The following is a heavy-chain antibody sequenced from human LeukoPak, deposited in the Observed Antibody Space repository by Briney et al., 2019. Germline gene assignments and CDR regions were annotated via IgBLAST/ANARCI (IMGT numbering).Heavy chain of an antibody. J-gene: IGHJ3*02. V-gene: IGHV4-61*01. CDR3: ARDSSGWYVGDAFDI. D-gene: IGHD6-19*01. CDR2: IYYSGST. CDR1: GGSVSSGSYY. Sequence: PSETLSLTCTVSGGSVSSGSYYWSWIRQPPGKGLEWIGYIYYSGSTNYNPSLKSRVTISVDTSKHQFSLKLSSVTAADTAVYYCARDSSGWYVGDAFDIWGQGTMVTVSS.